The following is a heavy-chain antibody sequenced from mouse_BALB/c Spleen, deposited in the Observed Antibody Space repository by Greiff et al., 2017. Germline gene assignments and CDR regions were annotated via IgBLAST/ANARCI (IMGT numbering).Heavy chain of an antibody. Sequence: VQLQESGPSLVQPSQSLSITCTVSGFSLTSYGVHWVRQSPGKGLEWLGVIWRGGSTDYNAAFMSRLSITKDNSKSQVFFKMNSLQADDTAIYYCAKSPLTTDYYAMDYWGQGTSVTVSS. D-gene: IGHD1-1*01. V-gene: IGHV2-5-1*01. J-gene: IGHJ4*01. CDR2: IWRGGST. CDR3: AKSPLTTDYYAMDY. CDR1: GFSLTSYG.